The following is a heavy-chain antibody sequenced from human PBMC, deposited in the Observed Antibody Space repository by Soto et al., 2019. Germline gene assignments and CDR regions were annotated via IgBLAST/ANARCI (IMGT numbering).Heavy chain of an antibody. D-gene: IGHD6-13*01. CDR1: GFTFDDYA. J-gene: IGHJ6*02. V-gene: IGHV3-9*01. CDR3: ARDPSSWSYYYYGMDV. Sequence: PGGSLRLSCAASGFTFDDYAMHWVRQAPGKGLEWVSGISCNSGSIDYADSVKGRFTISRDNAKNSLYLQMNSLRAEDTAVYYCARDPSSWSYYYYGMDVWGQGTTVTVSS. CDR2: ISCNSGSI.